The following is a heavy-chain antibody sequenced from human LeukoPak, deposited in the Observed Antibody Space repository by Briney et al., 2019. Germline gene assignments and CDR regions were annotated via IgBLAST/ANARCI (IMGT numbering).Heavy chain of an antibody. CDR1: GYTFTTYN. Sequence: GASVKVSCQTSGYTFTTYNINWVRQAPGQGLEWMGWISTYTGETNYAQKFRHRVIMSRDTSTNTAYLEVTSLTSDDTAVYCARVYGVYGSDDAFDMWGQGTMVSVSS. D-gene: IGHD4-17*01. CDR2: ISTYTGET. J-gene: IGHJ3*02. V-gene: IGHV1-18*01. CDR3: RVYGVYGSDDAFDM.